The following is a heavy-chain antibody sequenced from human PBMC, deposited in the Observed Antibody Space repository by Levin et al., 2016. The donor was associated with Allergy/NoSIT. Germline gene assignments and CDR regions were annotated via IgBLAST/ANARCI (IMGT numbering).Heavy chain of an antibody. CDR1: GGTFSNYA. V-gene: IGHV1-69*10. Sequence: SVKVSCKASGGTFSNYAISWVRQAPGQGLEWMGGIIPMFGITNYAQKFQGRVTIMADKSTNTAYMELSSLTSEDTAVYYCARGGYGRRGEMIEAPGCYPGRLSNWGQGTLVTVSS. CDR2: IIPMFGIT. D-gene: IGHD6-19*01. J-gene: IGHJ4*02. CDR3: ARGGYGRRGEMIEAPGCYPGRLSN.